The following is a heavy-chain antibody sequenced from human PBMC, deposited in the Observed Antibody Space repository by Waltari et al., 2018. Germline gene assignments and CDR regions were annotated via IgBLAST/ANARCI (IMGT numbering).Heavy chain of an antibody. Sequence: QVQLQQRGAGLLKPSETLSLTCAVYGGSCSGYYWSWIRQPPGKGLEWIGEINHSGSTNYNPSLKSRVTISVDTSKNQFSLKLSSVTAADTAVYYCASLGYCSGGSCYSPYDYWGQGTLVTVSS. V-gene: IGHV4-34*01. J-gene: IGHJ4*02. CDR1: GGSCSGYY. D-gene: IGHD2-15*01. CDR3: ASLGYCSGGSCYSPYDY. CDR2: INHSGST.